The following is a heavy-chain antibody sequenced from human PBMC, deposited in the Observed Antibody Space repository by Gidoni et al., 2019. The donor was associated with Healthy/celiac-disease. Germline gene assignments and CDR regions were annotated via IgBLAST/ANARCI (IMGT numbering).Heavy chain of an antibody. CDR3: ARDASSGWAVAGHYYYYYMDV. D-gene: IGHD6-19*01. CDR2: INAYNGNT. J-gene: IGHJ6*03. Sequence: QVQLVQSGAEVKKPGASVKVSCKASGYTFTSYGISGVRQAPGQGLEWMGWINAYNGNTNDAQKLQGRVTMTTDTSTSTAYMELRSLRSDDTAVYYCARDASSGWAVAGHYYYYYMDVWGKGTTVTVSS. V-gene: IGHV1-18*01. CDR1: GYTFTSYG.